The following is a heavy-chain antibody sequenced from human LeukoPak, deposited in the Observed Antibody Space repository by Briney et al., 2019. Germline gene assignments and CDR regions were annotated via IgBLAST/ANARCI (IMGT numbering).Heavy chain of an antibody. CDR1: GGSIYSNY. CDR3: ARTPDRGGSDY. V-gene: IGHV4-59*08. D-gene: IGHD1-14*01. Sequence: SETLSLTCTVSGGSIYSNYWSWIRQPPGKGLECIGYISYSGRIKYNPSLKSRITLSLDTSKNQFSLRLSSVTAADTAVYYCARTPDRGGSDYWGQGTLVTVSS. J-gene: IGHJ4*02. CDR2: ISYSGRI.